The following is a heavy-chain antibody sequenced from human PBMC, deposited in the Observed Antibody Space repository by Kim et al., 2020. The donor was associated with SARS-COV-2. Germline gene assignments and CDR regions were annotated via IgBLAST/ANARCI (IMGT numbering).Heavy chain of an antibody. D-gene: IGHD3-10*01. CDR3: ARDRYYYGSGSLYYYYYGMDV. V-gene: IGHV3-13*01. CDR2: IGTAGDT. Sequence: GGSLRLSCAASGFTFSSYDMHWVRQATGKGLEWVSAIGTAGDTYYPGSVKGRFTISRENAKNPLYLQMNSLRAGDTAVYYCARDRYYYGSGSLYYYYYGMDVWGQGTTVTVSS. CDR1: GFTFSSYD. J-gene: IGHJ6*02.